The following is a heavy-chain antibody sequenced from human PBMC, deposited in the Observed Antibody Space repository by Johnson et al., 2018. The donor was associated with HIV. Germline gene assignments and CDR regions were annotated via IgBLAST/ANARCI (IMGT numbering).Heavy chain of an antibody. Sequence: MQLVESGGGLIQPGGSLRLSCAASGFTFSSYDMYWVRQGTGKGLEWVSAIGTLSDTFYPDSVKGRFTISRDNSKNTLYLQMISLRAEDTAVYFCAKDERQLGGWSHAFDIWGQGTKVTVSS. J-gene: IGHJ3*02. D-gene: IGHD3-16*01. CDR1: GFTFSSYD. V-gene: IGHV3-13*01. CDR2: IGTLSDT. CDR3: AKDERQLGGWSHAFDI.